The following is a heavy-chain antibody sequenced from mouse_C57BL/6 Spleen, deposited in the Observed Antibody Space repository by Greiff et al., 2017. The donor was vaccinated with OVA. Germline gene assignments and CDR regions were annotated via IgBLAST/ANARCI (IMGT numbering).Heavy chain of an antibody. CDR1: GFTFSSYA. CDR3: ASYDGNYSWFDY. V-gene: IGHV5-4*03. D-gene: IGHD2-3*01. CDR2: ISDGGSYT. Sequence: EVMLVESGGGLVKPGGSLKLSCAASGFTFSSYAMSWVRQTPEKRLEWVATISDGGSYTYYPDNVKGRFTIARDNTKNNLYLQLSHLKSEDMAMYYCASYDGNYSWFDYWGKGTLVTVSA. J-gene: IGHJ3*01.